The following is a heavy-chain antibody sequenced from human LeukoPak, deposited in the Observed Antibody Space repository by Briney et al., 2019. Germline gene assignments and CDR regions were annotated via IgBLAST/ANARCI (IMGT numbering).Heavy chain of an antibody. J-gene: IGHJ4*02. Sequence: GESLKISCKGSGYSFTSYWIGWVRQMPGKGLEWMGIIYPGDSDTRYSPSFQGQVTISADKSISTAYLQWSSLKASDTAMYYCASLNQYYYDSSGTALAGYWGQGTLVTVSS. CDR3: ASLNQYYYDSSGTALAGY. V-gene: IGHV5-51*01. CDR1: GYSFTSYW. D-gene: IGHD3-22*01. CDR2: IYPGDSDT.